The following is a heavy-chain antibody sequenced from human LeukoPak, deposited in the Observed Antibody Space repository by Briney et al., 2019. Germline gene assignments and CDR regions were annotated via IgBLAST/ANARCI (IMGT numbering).Heavy chain of an antibody. D-gene: IGHD5-24*01. V-gene: IGHV1-69*05. CDR3: ATTSVRDGFNFDY. CDR1: GGTFITYG. CDR2: IVPMFGIA. Sequence: SVKVSCKASGGTFITYGINWVRQAPGQGLEWMGGIVPMFGIANYAQKFEGRVSITTDESSTTAYMELSSLRPEDTAFYYCATTSVRDGFNFDYWGQGTLVPVSS. J-gene: IGHJ4*02.